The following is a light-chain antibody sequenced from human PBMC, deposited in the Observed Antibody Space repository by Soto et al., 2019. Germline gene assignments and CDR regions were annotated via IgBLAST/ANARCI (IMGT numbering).Light chain of an antibody. Sequence: QPLLTQPPSASGTPWQRVTISCSGSSSNIGSNTVNWYQQLPGTAPKLLIYSNNQRPSGVPDRFSGSKSGTSASLAISGLQSEDEADYYCAAWDDSLNGYVFGTGTKVPVL. CDR1: SSNIGSNT. J-gene: IGLJ1*01. CDR2: SNN. V-gene: IGLV1-44*01. CDR3: AAWDDSLNGYV.